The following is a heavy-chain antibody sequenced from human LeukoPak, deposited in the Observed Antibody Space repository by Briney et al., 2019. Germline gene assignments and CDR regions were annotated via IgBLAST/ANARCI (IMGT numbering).Heavy chain of an antibody. D-gene: IGHD3-22*01. V-gene: IGHV1-2*02. CDR2: INPNSGGT. CDR1: GYTFTGYY. Sequence: ASVKVSCKTSGYTFTGYYMHWVRQAPGQGLEWMGWINPNSGGTNYAQKFQGRVTMTRDTSISTAYMELSGLRSDDTAVYYCARVISYYYDGTNYSYYFDYWGQGTLVTVSS. CDR3: ARVISYYYDGTNYSYYFDY. J-gene: IGHJ4*02.